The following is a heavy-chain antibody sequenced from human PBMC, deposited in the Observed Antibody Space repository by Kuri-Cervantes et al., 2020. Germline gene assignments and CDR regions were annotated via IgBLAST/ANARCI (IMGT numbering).Heavy chain of an antibody. CDR2: INHSGNT. V-gene: IGHV4-34*01. CDR3: ARVSSSSYWFDP. CDR1: DESFSGYY. J-gene: IGHJ5*02. Sequence: SETLSLTCVVDDESFSGYYWSWIRQPPGKGLEWIGEINHSGNTNYNPSLKSRVTISVDTSKSQFSLKLSSVTAADTAVYYCARVSSSSYWFDPWGQGTLVTVSS. D-gene: IGHD6-13*01.